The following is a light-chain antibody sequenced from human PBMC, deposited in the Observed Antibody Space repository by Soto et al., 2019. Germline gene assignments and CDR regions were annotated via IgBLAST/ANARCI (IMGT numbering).Light chain of an antibody. V-gene: IGLV2-11*01. Sequence: SALTQPRSVYGSPGQSLTISCTGTSSDVGGYNYVSWYQQHPGKAPKLMIYDVTKRPSGVPDRFSGSKSGNTASLTISGLQAEDEGDYYCCSHAGSYTYVFGTGTKVTVL. CDR1: SSDVGGYNY. J-gene: IGLJ1*01. CDR2: DVT. CDR3: CSHAGSYTYV.